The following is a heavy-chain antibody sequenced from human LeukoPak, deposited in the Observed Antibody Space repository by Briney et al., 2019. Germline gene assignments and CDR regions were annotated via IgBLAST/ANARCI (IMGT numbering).Heavy chain of an antibody. CDR3: AKDSKVYLNWFDP. CDR2: ISGSGGST. J-gene: IGHJ5*02. D-gene: IGHD5/OR15-5a*01. V-gene: IGHV3-23*01. CDR1: GFTFSSYA. Sequence: GGSLRLSCAASGFTFSSYAMSWVRQAPGKGLEWVSAISGSGGSTYYADPVKGRFTISRDNPKNTLYLQMNSLRAEDTAVYYCAKDSKVYLNWFDPWGQGTLVTVSS.